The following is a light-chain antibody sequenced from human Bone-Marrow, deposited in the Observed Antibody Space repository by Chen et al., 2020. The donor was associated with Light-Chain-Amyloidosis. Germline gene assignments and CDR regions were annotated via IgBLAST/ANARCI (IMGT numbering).Light chain of an antibody. J-gene: IGLJ3*02. CDR3: QSYDSSTWV. Sequence: NVMLTQPHSVSESPGKTVTISCTRSSGSIASNYVQWYQQRPGSAPTTVIYEDNQRPSGVPDRFSGSIDSSSNSASLTSSGLKTEDEADYYCQSYDSSTWVFGGGTKLTVL. CDR1: SGSIASNY. V-gene: IGLV6-57*03. CDR2: EDN.